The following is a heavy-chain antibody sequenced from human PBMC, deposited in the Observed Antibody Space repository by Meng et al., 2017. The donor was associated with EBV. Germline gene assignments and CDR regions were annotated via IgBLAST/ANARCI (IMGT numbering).Heavy chain of an antibody. J-gene: IGHJ5*02. V-gene: IGHV4-39*01. CDR2: VYYSGNS. D-gene: IGHD3-3*01. CDR3: ARVSFYDYWSGYSFNWFDP. CDR1: GDSISSRSYY. Sequence: QVQLYQSGPXLVKPXXXLSLTCTXAGDSISSRSYYWGWIRQSPGKGLEWIGNVYYSGNSYYNPSLKSRVTISVDTSKNQFYLKLISVTAADTAVYFCARVSFYDYWSGYSFNWFDPWGQGTLVTVSS.